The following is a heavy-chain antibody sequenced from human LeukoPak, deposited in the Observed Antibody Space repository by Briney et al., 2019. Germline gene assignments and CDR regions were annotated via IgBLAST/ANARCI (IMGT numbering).Heavy chain of an antibody. Sequence: GGSLRLSCAASGFTFSSYAMSWVRQAPGKGLEWVSAISGSGGSTYYADSVKGRFTISRDNSKNTLYLQMNSLRGEDTAIYYCAKATGGSCYSAVGYWGQGTLVTVSS. CDR1: GFTFSSYA. CDR3: AKATGGSCYSAVGY. J-gene: IGHJ4*02. D-gene: IGHD2-15*01. CDR2: ISGSGGST. V-gene: IGHV3-23*01.